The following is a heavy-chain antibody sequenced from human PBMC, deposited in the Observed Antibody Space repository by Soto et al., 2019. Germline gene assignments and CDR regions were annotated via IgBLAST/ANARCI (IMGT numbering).Heavy chain of an antibody. CDR1: GKSFDNFA. Sequence: QVQLVQSGAEVKKPGASVRLSCKVSGKSFDNFAVHWVRQTPGQRPEWMGRINVGDDKTKYSEKFPGRVIGSQRPTSTPAFRGTRPLRSEQTACQLLGAAKVGYHWGRYHPFDQWAQGAQVTVAS. V-gene: IGHV1-3*01. J-gene: IGHJ4*02. CDR3: GAAKVGYHWGRYHPFDQ. D-gene: IGHD3-16*02. CDR2: INVGDDKT.